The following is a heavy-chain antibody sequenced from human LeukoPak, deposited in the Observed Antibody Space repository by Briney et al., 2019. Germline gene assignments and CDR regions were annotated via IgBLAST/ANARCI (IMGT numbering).Heavy chain of an antibody. Sequence: SETLSLTCSVSGGSVSSGSYYWNWIRQPPGKGLEWIGYISCSGSTNYNPSLKSRVTISVDTSKNQFSLNLSSVTAADTAVYYCARGPYIWGQGTKVTVSS. J-gene: IGHJ3*02. CDR2: ISCSGST. V-gene: IGHV4-61*01. CDR1: GGSVSSGSYY. CDR3: ARGPYI.